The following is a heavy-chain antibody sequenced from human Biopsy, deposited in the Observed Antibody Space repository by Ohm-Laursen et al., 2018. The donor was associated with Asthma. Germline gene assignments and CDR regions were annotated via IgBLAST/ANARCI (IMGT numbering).Heavy chain of an antibody. CDR2: IYYSGTT. Sequence: SDTLSLTCSLSSGSGGYMRSGNYYWGWIRQPPGKGLEWIGSIYYSGTTYYNPSLESPVTVSAHTPKNHFSLKPTSVTAADTAVYYCVRGSSSWHHGPFHYYYGLDVWGQGTTATVSS. V-gene: IGHV4-39*01. J-gene: IGHJ6*02. CDR3: VRGSSSWHHGPFHYYYGLDV. D-gene: IGHD6-13*01. CDR1: SGSGGYMRSGNYY.